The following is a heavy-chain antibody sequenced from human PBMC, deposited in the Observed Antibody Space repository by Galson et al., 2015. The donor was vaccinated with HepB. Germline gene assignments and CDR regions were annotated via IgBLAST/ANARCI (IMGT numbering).Heavy chain of an antibody. CDR1: GFTFSSYA. CDR3: ARERFGSSMDY. V-gene: IGHV3-30-3*01. CDR2: ISYDGSNK. D-gene: IGHD2/OR15-2a*01. J-gene: IGHJ4*02. Sequence: SLRLSCAASGFTFSSYAMHWVRQAPGKGLGWVAVISYDGSNKYYADSVKGRFTISRDNSKNTLYLQMNSLRAEDTAVYYCARERFGSSMDYWGQGTLVTVSS.